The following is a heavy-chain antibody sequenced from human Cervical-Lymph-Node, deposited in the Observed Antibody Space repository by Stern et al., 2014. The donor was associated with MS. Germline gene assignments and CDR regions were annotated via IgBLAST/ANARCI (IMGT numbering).Heavy chain of an antibody. V-gene: IGHV1-69*01. CDR3: ARQDAVAGLDY. CDR1: GDPSRNDP. J-gene: IGHJ4*02. D-gene: IGHD6-19*01. CDR2: IIPILVTP. Sequence: QVQLVQSGAEVKKPGSSVKVSCKSSGDPSRNDPISWVRQAPGQGLEWMGGIIPILVTPNYAQKLQGRVTIAADGSTGTVYMEISSLRSEDTAVYYCARQDAVAGLDYWGQGTLVTVSS.